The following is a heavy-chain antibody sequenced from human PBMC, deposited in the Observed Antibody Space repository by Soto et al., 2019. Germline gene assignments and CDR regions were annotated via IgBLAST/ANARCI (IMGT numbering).Heavy chain of an antibody. CDR1: GGSVSSYY. Sequence: SETLSLTCTVSGGSVSSYYWSWIRQPPGKGLEWIGYIYYSGSTNYKPSLKSRVTISVDTSKNQFSLQLNSVTAADTAVYYCARDRTGDSSGPVAFDIGGQGTMVTV. D-gene: IGHD6-19*01. CDR3: ARDRTGDSSGPVAFDI. J-gene: IGHJ3*02. V-gene: IGHV4-59*02. CDR2: IYYSGST.